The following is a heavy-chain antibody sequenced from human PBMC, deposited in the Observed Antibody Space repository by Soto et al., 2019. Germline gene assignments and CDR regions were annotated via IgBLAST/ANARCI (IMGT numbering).Heavy chain of an antibody. CDR3: ARVDGYNHHWYIDL. V-gene: IGHV3-7*05. Sequence: GGSLRLSCAASGFSFNNYWMTWVRQAPGKGLEWVANIKKDESEKYYVDSVEGRFTISRDNAKNSLYLQMNSLRAEDTAVYHCARVDGYNHHWYIDLWGRGTLVTVSS. D-gene: IGHD5-12*01. CDR1: GFSFNNYW. J-gene: IGHJ2*01. CDR2: IKKDESEK.